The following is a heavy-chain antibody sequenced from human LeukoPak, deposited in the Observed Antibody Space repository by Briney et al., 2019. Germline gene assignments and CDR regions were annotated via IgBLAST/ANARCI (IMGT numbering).Heavy chain of an antibody. J-gene: IGHJ4*02. CDR2: ISPNKGGT. Sequence: ASVKVSCTASGYTFSDYYMHWVRQAPGQGLEWMGWISPNKGGTNYAQKFQGRVTMTRDTSISTAYMELSRLRSDDTAVYYCARLYLPATRFDYWGQGTLVTVSS. CDR3: ARLYLPATRFDY. CDR1: GYTFSDYY. V-gene: IGHV1-2*02. D-gene: IGHD5-24*01.